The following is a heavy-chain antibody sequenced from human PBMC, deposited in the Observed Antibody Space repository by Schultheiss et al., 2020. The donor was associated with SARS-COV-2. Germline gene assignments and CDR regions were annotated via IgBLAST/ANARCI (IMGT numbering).Heavy chain of an antibody. J-gene: IGHJ5*02. CDR3: TTDDYYDSSGYWT. D-gene: IGHD3-22*01. CDR1: GFTFSNAW. Sequence: GSMRLSCAASGFTFSNAWMNWVRQAPGKGLEWVGRIKSKTDGGTTDYAAPVKGRFTISRDDSKNTLYLQMNSLKTEDTAVYYCTTDDYYDSSGYWTWGQGTLVTVSS. V-gene: IGHV3-15*07. CDR2: IKSKTDGGTT.